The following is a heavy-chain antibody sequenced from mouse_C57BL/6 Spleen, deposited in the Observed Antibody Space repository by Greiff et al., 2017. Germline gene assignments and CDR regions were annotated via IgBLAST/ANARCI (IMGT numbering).Heavy chain of an antibody. CDR2: IYPGSGST. V-gene: IGHV1-55*01. J-gene: IGHJ4*01. D-gene: IGHD2-4*01. Sequence: QVQLQQPGAELVKPGASVKMSCKASGYTFTSYWITWVKQRPGQGLEWIGDIYPGSGSTNYNEKFKSKATLTVDTSSSTAYMQLSSLTSEDSAVYYCARVDYHYGYAMDYWGQGTSVTVSS. CDR3: ARVDYHYGYAMDY. CDR1: GYTFTSYW.